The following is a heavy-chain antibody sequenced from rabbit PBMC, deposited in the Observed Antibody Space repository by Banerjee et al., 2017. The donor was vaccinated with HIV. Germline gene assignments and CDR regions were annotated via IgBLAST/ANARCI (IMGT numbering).Heavy chain of an antibody. Sequence: QEQLEESGGDLVKPEGSLTLTCTASGFSFSNKYVMCWVRQAPGKGPEWIACIDNGDGSTYYANWVNGRFTISSHNAQNTLYLQLNSLTAADTATYFCARDLAGVIGWNFNLWGQGTLVTVS. V-gene: IGHV1S47*01. CDR3: ARDLAGVIGWNFNL. CDR2: IDNGDGST. D-gene: IGHD4-1*01. J-gene: IGHJ4*01. CDR1: GFSFSNKYV.